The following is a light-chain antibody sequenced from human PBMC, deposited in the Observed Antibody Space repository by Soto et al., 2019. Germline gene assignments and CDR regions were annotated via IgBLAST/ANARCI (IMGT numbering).Light chain of an antibody. Sequence: EIVMTQSPATLSVSPGERATLSCRASQSVSSNLAWYQQKPGQAPRLLIYGASTRSTGIPARFSGSGSVTAFSLNITTLQSEEFAVSYCLQYDNRPPTFGGGIKLEIK. J-gene: IGKJ4*01. V-gene: IGKV3-15*01. CDR1: QSVSSN. CDR3: LQYDNRPPT. CDR2: GAS.